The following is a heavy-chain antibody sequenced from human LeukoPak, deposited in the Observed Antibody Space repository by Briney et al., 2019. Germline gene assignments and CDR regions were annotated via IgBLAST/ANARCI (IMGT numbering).Heavy chain of an antibody. D-gene: IGHD6-19*01. CDR2: IYYSGST. J-gene: IGHJ4*02. Sequence: SETLSLTCTVSGGSISIYYWSWIRQPPGKGLEWIGYIYYSGSTNYNPSLKSRVTISVDTSKIQFSLKLSSVTAADTAVYYCANSLSGWTYFDYWGQGTLVTVSS. CDR3: ANSLSGWTYFDY. V-gene: IGHV4-59*01. CDR1: GGSISIYY.